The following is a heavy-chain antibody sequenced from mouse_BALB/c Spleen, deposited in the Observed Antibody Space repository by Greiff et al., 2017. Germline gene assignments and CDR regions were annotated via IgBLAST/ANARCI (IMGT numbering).Heavy chain of an antibody. CDR3: ASDGYGKEFDY. J-gene: IGHJ2*01. V-gene: IGHV5-17*02. CDR1: GFTFSSFG. Sequence: EVHLVESGGGLVQPGGSRKLSCAASGFTFSSFGMHWVRQAPEKGLEWVAYISSGSSTNYYADTVKGRFTISRDNPKNTLFLQMTRLRSEDTAMYYCASDGYGKEFDYWGQGTTLTVSS. D-gene: IGHD2-10*02. CDR2: ISSGSSTN.